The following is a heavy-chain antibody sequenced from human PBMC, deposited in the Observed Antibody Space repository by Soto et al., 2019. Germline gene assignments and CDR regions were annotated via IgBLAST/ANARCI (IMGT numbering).Heavy chain of an antibody. V-gene: IGHV3-7*01. CDR2: IKQDGSEK. CDR3: ARDFSTRYCSGGSCLPGRFYYYYYMDV. CDR1: GFTFSSYW. D-gene: IGHD2-15*01. Sequence: GGSLRLSCAASGFTFSSYWMSWVRQAPGKGLEWVANIKQDGSEKYYVDSVKGRFTISRGNAKNSLYLQMNRLRAEDTAVYYCARDFSTRYCSGGSCLPGRFYYYYYMDVWGKGTTVTVSS. J-gene: IGHJ6*03.